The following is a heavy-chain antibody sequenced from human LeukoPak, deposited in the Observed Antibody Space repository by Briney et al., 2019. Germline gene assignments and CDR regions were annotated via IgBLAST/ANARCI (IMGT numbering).Heavy chain of an antibody. V-gene: IGHV1-2*02. Sequence: ASVKVSCKASGYTFTDYYIHWVRQAPGQGLEWMGWINPYSGGTNYAQKFQGRVTMTRDTSITTVYMELSSLRSDDTAVYFCGRGDPNWFDPWGQGTLVTVSS. CDR1: GYTFTDYY. CDR2: INPYSGGT. CDR3: GRGDPNWFDP. J-gene: IGHJ5*02. D-gene: IGHD4-17*01.